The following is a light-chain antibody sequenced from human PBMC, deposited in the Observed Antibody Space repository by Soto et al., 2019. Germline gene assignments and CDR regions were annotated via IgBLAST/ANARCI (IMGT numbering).Light chain of an antibody. V-gene: IGLV2-14*01. J-gene: IGLJ2*01. Sequence: QSVLTQPASVSGSPGQSITISCTGTSSDVGGYNYVSWYQQHPGKAPKLMIYDVSNRPSGVSNRFSDSKSGNTASLTISGLQAEDEADYYCSSYTSSSPHVVFGGGTKLTVL. CDR3: SSYTSSSPHVV. CDR1: SSDVGGYNY. CDR2: DVS.